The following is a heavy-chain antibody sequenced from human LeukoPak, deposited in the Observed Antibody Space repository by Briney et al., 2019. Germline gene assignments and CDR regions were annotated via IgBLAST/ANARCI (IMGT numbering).Heavy chain of an antibody. CDR2: MSPRGGST. CDR1: GYTFTSNY. V-gene: IGHV1-46*01. CDR3: ARAPEPGFGWLSFQGDYSYYYMDL. J-gene: IGHJ6*03. Sequence: ASVKVSCKAFGYTFTSNYMHWGRQAPGQGPEWMGVMSPRGGSTSYAQKFQGRVTLTRDMSTSTDYLELSSLRSEDTAVYYCARAPEPGFGWLSFQGDYSYYYMDLWGKGTAVTISS. D-gene: IGHD3-22*01.